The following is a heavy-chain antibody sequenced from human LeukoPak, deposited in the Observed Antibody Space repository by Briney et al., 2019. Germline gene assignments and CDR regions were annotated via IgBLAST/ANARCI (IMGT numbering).Heavy chain of an antibody. V-gene: IGHV3-23*01. D-gene: IGHD2-2*01. CDR1: GFTFSIYA. Sequence: GGSLRLSCAGSGFTFSIYAMHWVRQAPGKGLEWVSAITATTRSTSYADSVKGRFTISRDNSKNTVYLQMNSLRAEDTAVYYCARGETSSYDYWGQETLVTVSS. CDR2: ITATTRST. CDR3: ARGETSSYDY. J-gene: IGHJ4*02.